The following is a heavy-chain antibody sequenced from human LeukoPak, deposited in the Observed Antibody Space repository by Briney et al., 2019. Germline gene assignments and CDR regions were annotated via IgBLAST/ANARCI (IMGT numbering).Heavy chain of an antibody. J-gene: IGHJ6*03. Sequence: TPSETLSLTCTVSGGSISSYYWSWIRQPAGKGLEWIGRIYTSGSTNYNPSLQSRVTMSVDTSKNQFSLKLYSVTAADTAVYYCATAARGKDSRGYYYYYMDVWGEGTTVTVSS. CDR1: GGSISSYY. V-gene: IGHV4-4*07. CDR3: ATAARGKDSRGYYYYYMDV. CDR2: IYTSGST. D-gene: IGHD3-22*01.